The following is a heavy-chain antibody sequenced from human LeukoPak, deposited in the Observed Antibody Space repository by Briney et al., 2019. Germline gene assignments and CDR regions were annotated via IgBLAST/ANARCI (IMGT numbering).Heavy chain of an antibody. CDR1: GFTFSSFA. CDR2: ISGSDAST. CDR3: AKDKSIFGVGLNWFDP. V-gene: IGHV3-23*01. D-gene: IGHD3-3*01. J-gene: IGHJ5*02. Sequence: PGGTLRLSCAAYGFTFSSFAMRWVRQAQGKGLEWVSAISGSDASTFYADSVKGRFTTSRDTSKNTLYLQMISLRGEDTAVYYCAKDKSIFGVGLNWFDPWGQGTLVTVSS.